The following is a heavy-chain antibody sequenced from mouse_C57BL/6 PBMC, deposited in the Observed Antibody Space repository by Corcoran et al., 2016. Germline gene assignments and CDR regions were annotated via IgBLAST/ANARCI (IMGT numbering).Heavy chain of an antibody. CDR1: GYAFSSYW. CDR2: IYPGDGDT. J-gene: IGHJ1*03. V-gene: IGHV1-80*01. Sequence: QVQLQQSGAELVKPGASVKISCKASGYAFSSYWMNWVKQRPGKGLEGIGQIYPGDGDTNYNGKFNGKATLTADKSSSTAYMQLSSLTSEDSAVYFCARHYDYDVGYFDVWGTGTTVTVSS. CDR3: ARHYDYDVGYFDV. D-gene: IGHD2-4*01.